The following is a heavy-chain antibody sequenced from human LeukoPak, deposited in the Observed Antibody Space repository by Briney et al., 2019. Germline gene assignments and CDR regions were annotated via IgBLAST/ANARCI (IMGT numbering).Heavy chain of an antibody. CDR1: GFTFETYH. CDR3: ARKRLADLGDDTSFGGTPFDS. V-gene: IGHV3-48*03. CDR2: ITSGGSVI. Sequence: GRSLRLSCVASGFTFETYHMNWVRQAPGKGLEWLSGITSGGSVIYYADSVKGRFTISRDDAMNSVFLQMSGLTVDDTAVYYCARKRLADLGDDTSFGGTPFDSWGQGTPVIVSS. D-gene: IGHD3-16*01. J-gene: IGHJ4*02.